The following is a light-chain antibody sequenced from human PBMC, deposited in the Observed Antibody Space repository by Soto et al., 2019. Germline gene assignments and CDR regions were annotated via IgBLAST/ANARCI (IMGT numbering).Light chain of an antibody. V-gene: IGKV3-20*01. CDR2: GAS. Sequence: EIVLTQSPGTLALSPGERATLSCRASESFARTYLAWYQQKPGQAPRILINGASSRATGIPDRFSGSTSGTDFTLTINSLELEDSAVYYCQLYGASPLTFGGGTKVEIK. J-gene: IGKJ4*01. CDR1: ESFARTY. CDR3: QLYGASPLT.